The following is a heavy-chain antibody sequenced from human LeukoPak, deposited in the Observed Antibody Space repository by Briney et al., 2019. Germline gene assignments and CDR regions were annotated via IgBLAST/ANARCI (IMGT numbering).Heavy chain of an antibody. D-gene: IGHD3-22*01. CDR2: ISAYNGNT. J-gene: IGHJ3*02. CDR3: ARGRVYDSSGYTNGDAFDI. CDR1: GYTFTSYG. Sequence: GASVKASCKASGYTFTSYGISWVRQAPGQGLEWMGWISAYNGNTNYAQKLQGRVTMTTDTSTSTAYMELRSLRSDDTAVYYCARGRVYDSSGYTNGDAFDIWGQGTMVTVSS. V-gene: IGHV1-18*01.